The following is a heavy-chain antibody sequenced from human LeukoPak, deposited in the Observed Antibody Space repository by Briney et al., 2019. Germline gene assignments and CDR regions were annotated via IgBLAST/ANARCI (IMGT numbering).Heavy chain of an antibody. CDR2: IYTSGST. D-gene: IGHD2-2*01. J-gene: IGHJ3*02. CDR3: ARDNDYCSSTTCYRGRSFDI. Sequence: PSETLSLTCTVSGGSISSYYWTWIRQPAGKGLEWIGRIYTSGSTYYNPSLKSRVTMSVDTSKNQFSLKLSSVTAADTAVYFCARDNDYCSSTTCYRGRSFDIWGQGTMVTVSS. CDR1: GGSISSYY. V-gene: IGHV4-4*07.